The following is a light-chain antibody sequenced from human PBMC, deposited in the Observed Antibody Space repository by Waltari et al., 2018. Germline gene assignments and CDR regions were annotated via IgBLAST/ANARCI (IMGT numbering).Light chain of an antibody. CDR2: WAS. CDR3: QQYNSTPVGA. CDR1: QSLLYRSNNKNY. J-gene: IGKJ4*01. Sequence: DIVMTQSPDSLAVSLGERATITCKSSQSLLYRSNNKNYLAWYQQTPGRPPNLLIYWASSRKTGGPDRFSGGGAGTKFRLSSSSLQAEDVAVYYCQQYNSTPVGAFAGGTKVEIK. V-gene: IGKV4-1*01.